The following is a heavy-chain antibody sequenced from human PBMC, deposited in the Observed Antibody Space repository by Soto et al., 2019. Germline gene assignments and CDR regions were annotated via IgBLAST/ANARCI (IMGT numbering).Heavy chain of an antibody. CDR1: GFTFSSYA. CDR3: ARGRDFWSGYLVYYYYGMDV. D-gene: IGHD3-3*01. V-gene: IGHV3-23*01. Sequence: GESLKISCAASGFTFSSYAMSWVRQAPGKGLEWVSAISGSGGSTYYADSVKGRFTISRDNSKNTLYLQMNSLRAEDTAVYYCARGRDFWSGYLVYYYYGMDVWGQGTTVTVSS. J-gene: IGHJ6*02. CDR2: ISGSGGST.